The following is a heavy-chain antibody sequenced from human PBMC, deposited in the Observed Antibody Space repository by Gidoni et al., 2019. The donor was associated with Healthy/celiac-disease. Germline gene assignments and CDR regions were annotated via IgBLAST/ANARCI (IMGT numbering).Heavy chain of an antibody. CDR3: ARAKKLLYFIDFDY. V-gene: IGHV1-2*02. CDR1: VYPFTGYY. CDR2: INPNSGGT. D-gene: IGHD2-2*02. J-gene: IGHJ4*02. Sequence: QVQLVQSGAEVKKPGASVKVSSKASVYPFTGYYMHWVRQAPGQGLEWMGWINPNSGGTNYAQKFQGRVTMTRDTSISTAYMELSRLRSDDTAVYYCARAKKLLYFIDFDYWGQGTLVTVSS.